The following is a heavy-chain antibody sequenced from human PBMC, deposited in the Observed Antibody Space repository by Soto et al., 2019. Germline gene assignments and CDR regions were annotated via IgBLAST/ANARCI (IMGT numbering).Heavy chain of an antibody. CDR1: GFPFTRYS. CDR3: ARESEDLTSNFDY. V-gene: IGHV3-21*01. CDR2: ISSTTNYI. Sequence: GGSLRLSCAASGFPFTRYSMNWVRQAPGKGLEWVSSISSTTNYIHYADSMKGRFTVSRDNAKNSVYLEMNSLSAEDTAVYYCARESEDLTSNFDYWGQGTLVTVSS. J-gene: IGHJ4*02.